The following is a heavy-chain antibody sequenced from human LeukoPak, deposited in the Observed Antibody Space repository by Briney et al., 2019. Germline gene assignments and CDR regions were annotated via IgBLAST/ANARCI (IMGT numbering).Heavy chain of an antibody. CDR1: GFIFSSYS. D-gene: IGHD3-16*02. CDR3: ARDLSYPHYGY. J-gene: IGHJ4*02. V-gene: IGHV3-21*01. Sequence: GGSLRLSCAASGFIFSSYSMNWVRQAPGKGLEWVSSISRSNSHIYYADSVKGRFTISRDNAKNSLYLQMNSLRAEDTAVYYCARDLSYPHYGYWGQGTLVTVSS. CDR2: ISRSNSHI.